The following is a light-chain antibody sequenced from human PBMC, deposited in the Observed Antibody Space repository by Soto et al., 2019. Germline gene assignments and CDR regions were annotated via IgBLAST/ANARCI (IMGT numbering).Light chain of an antibody. Sequence: EIPITQSPCSLSMSPGERATLPCRASQSVATKSLGCSSQSVSNNYLAWYQQKPGQAPRLLIYGASNRATGTPDRFSGSGSGTEFTLTIRRLEPEDFAVYFCQHYVYPQWTFGPGTKVDIK. J-gene: IGKJ1*01. CDR3: QHYVYPQWT. CDR2: GAS. CDR1: QSVSNNY. V-gene: IGKV3-20*01.